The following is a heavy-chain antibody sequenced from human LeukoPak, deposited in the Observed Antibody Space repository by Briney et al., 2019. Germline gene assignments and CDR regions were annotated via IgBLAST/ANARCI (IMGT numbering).Heavy chain of an antibody. D-gene: IGHD2-15*01. CDR3: ARDDGYSDS. V-gene: IGHV3-21*01. CDR1: GFTFDDYA. J-gene: IGHJ4*02. CDR2: ISSSSSYI. Sequence: GGSLRLSCAASGFTFDDYAMHWVRQAPGKGLGWVSSISSSSSYIYYADSVKGRFTISRDNARNSLYLQMNSLRAEDTAVYYCARDDGYSDSWGQGTLVTVSS.